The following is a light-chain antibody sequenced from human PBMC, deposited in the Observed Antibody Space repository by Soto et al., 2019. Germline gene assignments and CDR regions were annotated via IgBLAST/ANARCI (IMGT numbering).Light chain of an antibody. V-gene: IGKV3-11*01. CDR3: QQRSNWPPVLT. J-gene: IGKJ4*01. Sequence: ETVMTQSPATVSVSPGERATLSCRASQSVNSNLAWYQQKLGQAPRVLIYGASNRATGIPARFGGSGSGTNFTLTISSLEPEDFAVYYCQQRSNWPPVLTFGGGTKVDIK. CDR2: GAS. CDR1: QSVNSN.